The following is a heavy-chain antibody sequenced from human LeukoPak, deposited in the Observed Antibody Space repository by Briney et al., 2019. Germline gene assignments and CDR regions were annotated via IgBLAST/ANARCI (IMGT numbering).Heavy chain of an antibody. CDR3: ARQRGSYVYYFDY. CDR1: GFTFSSYA. D-gene: IGHD1-26*01. Sequence: KAGGSLRLSCAASGFTFSSYAMSWVRQPPGKGLEWIGSIYYSGSTYYNPSLKSRVTISVDTSKNQFSLKLSSVTAADTAVYYCARQRGSYVYYFDYWGQGTLVTVSS. CDR2: IYYSGST. V-gene: IGHV4-39*01. J-gene: IGHJ4*02.